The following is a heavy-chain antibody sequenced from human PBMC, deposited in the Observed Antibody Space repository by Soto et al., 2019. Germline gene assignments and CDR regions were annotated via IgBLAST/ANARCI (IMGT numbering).Heavy chain of an antibody. CDR2: IDPSDSYT. CDR1: GYSFTSYW. J-gene: IGHJ4*02. D-gene: IGHD5-18*01. V-gene: IGHV5-10-1*01. CDR3: VSLGVWGSYGTNIDY. Sequence: LGEALKISCKGSGYSFTSYWISWVRQMPGKGLEWMGRIDPSDSYTNYSPSFQGHVTISADKSISTAYLQWSSLKASDTAMYYCVSLGVWGSYGTNIDYSSQRTLVTVSS.